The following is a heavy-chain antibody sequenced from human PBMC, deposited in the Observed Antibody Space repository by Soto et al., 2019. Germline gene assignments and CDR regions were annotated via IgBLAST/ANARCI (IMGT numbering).Heavy chain of an antibody. J-gene: IGHJ5*02. D-gene: IGHD3-16*01. CDR1: CGSISSGDYY. CDR3: ATYIAGGRFDP. CDR2: IYYSGST. V-gene: IGHV4-30-4*01. Sequence: PSETLSLTCTVSCGSISSGDYYWSWIRQPPGKGLEWIGYIYYSGSTYYNPSLKSRVTISVDTSKNQFSLKLSSVTAADTAVYYCATYIAGGRFDPWGQGTLVTVSS.